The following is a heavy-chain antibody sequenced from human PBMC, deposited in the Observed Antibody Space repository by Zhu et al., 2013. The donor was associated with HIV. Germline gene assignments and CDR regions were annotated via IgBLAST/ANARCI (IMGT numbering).Heavy chain of an antibody. CDR1: GYTFTSYY. J-gene: IGHJ1*01. Sequence: QVQLVQSGAEVKKPGASVKVSCKASGYTFTSYYMHWVRQAPGQGLEWMGIINPSGGSTSYAQKFQGRVTMTRDTSTSTVYMELSSLRSEDTAVYYCAASRAGAEYFQHWGQGTLVTVSS. CDR3: AASRAGAEYFQH. CDR2: INPSGGST. V-gene: IGHV1-46*01. D-gene: IGHD6-19*01.